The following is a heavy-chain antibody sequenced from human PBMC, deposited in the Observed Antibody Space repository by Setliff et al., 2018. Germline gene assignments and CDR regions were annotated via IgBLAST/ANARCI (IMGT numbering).Heavy chain of an antibody. CDR1: GYSFSNFW. V-gene: IGHV5-10-1*01. CDR3: TRGGYDSGV. D-gene: IGHD6-25*01. CDR2: IEPTDSYT. Sequence: PGESLKISCKASGYSFSNFWINWVRQLPGKGLEWMGRIEPTDSYTNYSPSFQGHVTISIDKSITTAYLHWSSLKASDTAMYYCTRGGYDSGVWGQGTQVTVSS. J-gene: IGHJ4*02.